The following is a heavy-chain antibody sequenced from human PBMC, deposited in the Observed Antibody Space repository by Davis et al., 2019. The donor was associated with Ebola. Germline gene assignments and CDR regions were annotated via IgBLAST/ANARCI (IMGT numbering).Heavy chain of an antibody. J-gene: IGHJ5*02. D-gene: IGHD4-11*01. Sequence: MPSETLSLTCTVSGGSISSYYWSWIRQPPGKGLEWIGYIYYSGAIYYSGTTNYNPSLKSRVTMSLDTSKNQFSLKLSSVTAADTAVYYCARWSYSNYRFDPWGQGTLVTVSS. CDR2: IYYSGAIYYSGTT. V-gene: IGHV4-59*01. CDR1: GGSISSYY. CDR3: ARWSYSNYRFDP.